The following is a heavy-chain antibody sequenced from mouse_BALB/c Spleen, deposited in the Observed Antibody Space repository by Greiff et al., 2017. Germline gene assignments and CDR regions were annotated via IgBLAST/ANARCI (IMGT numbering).Heavy chain of an antibody. CDR2: ISYDGSN. Sequence: EVQLQESGPGLVKPSQSLSLTCSVTGYSITSGYYWNWIRQFPGNKLEWMGYISYDGSNNYNPSLKNRISITRDTSKNQFFLKLNSVTTEDTATYYCAREPYYYYAYWGQGTLVTVSA. V-gene: IGHV3-6*02. CDR3: AREPYYYYAY. D-gene: IGHD1-1*01. CDR1: GYSITSGYY. J-gene: IGHJ3*01.